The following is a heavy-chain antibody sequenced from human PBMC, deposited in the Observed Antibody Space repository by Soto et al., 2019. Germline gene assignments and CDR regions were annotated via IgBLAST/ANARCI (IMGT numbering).Heavy chain of an antibody. CDR3: VRVVALTGYPAH. D-gene: IGHD5-12*01. Sequence: QVQLVQSGAEVRQPASSVKVSFKTSGGTFSSYAISWVRQAPGQGLEWMGGIVPIVGTTTYAPKSQRRVTITAHEATSTAYMQLSRLRSDATAVYYSVRVVALTGYPAHWGPGTLITVS. CDR2: IVPIVGTT. CDR1: GGTFSSYA. V-gene: IGHV1-69*12. J-gene: IGHJ4*02.